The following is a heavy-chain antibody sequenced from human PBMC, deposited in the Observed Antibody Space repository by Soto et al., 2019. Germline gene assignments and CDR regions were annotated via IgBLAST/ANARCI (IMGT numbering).Heavy chain of an antibody. V-gene: IGHV5-10-1*01. CDR3: PRWHTYRYYYYGMDV. CDR2: IDPSDSYT. J-gene: IGHJ6*02. Sequence: GESLKTSCKGPGYSFTSYWISWVRQMPGKGLEWMGRIDPSDSYTNYSPSFQGHVTISADKSISTAYLQWSSLKASDTAMYYCPRWHTYRYYYYGMDVWGQGTTVTVSS. CDR1: GYSFTSYW.